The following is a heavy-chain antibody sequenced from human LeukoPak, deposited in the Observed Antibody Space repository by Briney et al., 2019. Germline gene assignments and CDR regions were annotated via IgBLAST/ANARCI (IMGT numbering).Heavy chain of an antibody. J-gene: IGHJ4*02. CDR1: GFTFSSYD. V-gene: IGHV3-48*04. Sequence: PGGSLRLSCAASGFTFSSYDMYWVRQAPGKGLEWVSYISSSSSTIYYADSVKGRFTISRDNAKNSLYLQMNSLRAEDTAVYYCARGEEAARPYRDFDYWGQGTLVTVSS. CDR3: ARGEEAARPYRDFDY. CDR2: ISSSSSTI. D-gene: IGHD6-6*01.